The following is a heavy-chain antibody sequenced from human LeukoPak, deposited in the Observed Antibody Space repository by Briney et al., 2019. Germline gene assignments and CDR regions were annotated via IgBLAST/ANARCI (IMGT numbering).Heavy chain of an antibody. Sequence: GGSLRLSCAASGFTFSMYWITWVRQAPGKGPEWVANIKQDGSEKYYVDSVRGRFTISRDNAKNSVDLQMNSLRVEDTAVYYCARGPYYDGITCQSFFDYWGQGALVTVSS. D-gene: IGHD3-16*01. CDR1: GFTFSMYW. CDR3: ARGPYYDGITCQSFFDY. CDR2: IKQDGSEK. J-gene: IGHJ4*02. V-gene: IGHV3-7*01.